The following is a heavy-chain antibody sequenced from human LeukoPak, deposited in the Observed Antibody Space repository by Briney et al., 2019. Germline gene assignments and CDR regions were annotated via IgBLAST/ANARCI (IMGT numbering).Heavy chain of an antibody. Sequence: GGSLRLSCAASGFTFSSYWMSWVRQAPGKGLEWVANIKQDGSEKYYVDSVKGRFTISRDNAKNSLYLQMNSLRAEDTAVYYCAREGVVVVAALDYWGQGTLVTVSS. CDR3: AREGVVVVAALDY. D-gene: IGHD2-15*01. J-gene: IGHJ4*02. CDR1: GFTFSSYW. CDR2: IKQDGSEK. V-gene: IGHV3-7*01.